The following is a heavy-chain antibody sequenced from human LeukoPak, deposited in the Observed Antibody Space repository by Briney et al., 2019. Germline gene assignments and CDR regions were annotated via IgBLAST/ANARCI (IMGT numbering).Heavy chain of an antibody. V-gene: IGHV3-7*01. J-gene: IGHJ6*02. D-gene: IGHD2-8*01. CDR3: ARAMRSPDIVLMVMDYGMDV. CDR1: GFTFSNYW. Sequence: GGSLRLSCAASGFTFSNYWMSWVRQAPGKGLEWVANIKQDGNEKYYADSVKGRFTISRDNAKNSLYLQMNSLRAEDTAVYYCARAMRSPDIVLMVMDYGMDVWGQGTTVTVSS. CDR2: IKQDGNEK.